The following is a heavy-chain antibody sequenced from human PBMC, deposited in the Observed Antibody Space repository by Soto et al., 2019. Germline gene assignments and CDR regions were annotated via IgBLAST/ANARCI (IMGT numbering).Heavy chain of an antibody. Sequence: SVKVSCKASGGTFSSYTISWVRQAPGQGLEWMGRIIPILGIANYAQKFQGRVTITADKSTSTAYMELSSLRSEDTAVYYCEVLGSYGGFTDGLAVWGQGTTVTVSS. CDR3: EVLGSYGGFTDGLAV. V-gene: IGHV1-69*02. J-gene: IGHJ6*02. D-gene: IGHD3-16*01. CDR2: IIPILGIA. CDR1: GGTFSSYT.